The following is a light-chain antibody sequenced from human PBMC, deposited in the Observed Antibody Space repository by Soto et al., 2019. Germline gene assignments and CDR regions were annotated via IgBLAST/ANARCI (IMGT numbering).Light chain of an antibody. V-gene: IGKV1-33*01. CDR1: QDISNY. Sequence: DIQMTQSPSSLSASVGDRVTITCQASQDISNYLNWYQQKPGKAPKLLIYDASNLETGVPSRFSGSGSGTDFTLTISSLQPEDFATYYCQQFNSFPIPFGPGTKVDIK. CDR3: QQFNSFPIP. CDR2: DAS. J-gene: IGKJ3*01.